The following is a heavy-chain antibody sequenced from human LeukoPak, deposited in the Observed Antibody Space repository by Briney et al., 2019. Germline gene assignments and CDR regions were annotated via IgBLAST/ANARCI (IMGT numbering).Heavy chain of an antibody. Sequence: PGGSLRLSCAASGFTFDDYAMHWVRQAPGKGLEWVSGISWNSGSIGYADSVKDRFTISRDNAKNSLYLQMSSLRAEDTALYYCAKSATVSYYYYMDVWGKGTTVTVSS. CDR3: AKSATVSYYYYMDV. J-gene: IGHJ6*03. CDR2: ISWNSGSI. V-gene: IGHV3-9*01. CDR1: GFTFDDYA.